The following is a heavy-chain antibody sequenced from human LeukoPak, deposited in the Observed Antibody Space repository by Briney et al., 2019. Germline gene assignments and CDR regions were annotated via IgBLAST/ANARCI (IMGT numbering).Heavy chain of an antibody. J-gene: IGHJ4*02. CDR3: ARAAYSGSYHSDY. CDR2: NGNS. D-gene: IGHD1-26*01. Sequence: PSETLSLTCAVSGASVSSGGYAWSWIRLPPGKGLEWIGYNGNSNYNPSLKSRVTISLDTSKNQFSLKLSSVTAADTAVYYCARAAYSGSYHSDYWGQGTLVTVSS. CDR1: GASVSSGGYA. V-gene: IGHV4-61*08.